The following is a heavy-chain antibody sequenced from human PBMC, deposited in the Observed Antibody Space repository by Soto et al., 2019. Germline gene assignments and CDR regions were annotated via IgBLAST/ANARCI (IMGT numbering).Heavy chain of an antibody. V-gene: IGHV4-34*01. CDR3: ARCDTMVRGVY. CDR2: INHSGST. Sequence: QVQLQQWGAGLLKPSETLSLTCAVYGGSFSGYYWSWIRQPPGKGLEWIGEINHSGSTNYNPSLKSRVTISVDTSKNQFSLKLSSVTAADTAVYYCARCDTMVRGVYWGQGTLVTVSS. J-gene: IGHJ4*02. D-gene: IGHD3-10*01. CDR1: GGSFSGYY.